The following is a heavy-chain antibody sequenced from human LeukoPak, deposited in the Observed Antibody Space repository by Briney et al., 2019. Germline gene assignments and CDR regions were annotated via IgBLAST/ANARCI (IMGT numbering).Heavy chain of an antibody. CDR1: GGSFSGYY. Sequence: SETLSLTCAVYGGSFSGYYCSWIRQPPGKGLEWIGEINHSGSTNYNPSLKSRVTISVDTSKNQFSLKLSSVTAADTAVYYCAREKEGYYGSGSYYIFDYWGQGTLVTVSS. J-gene: IGHJ4*02. D-gene: IGHD3-10*01. CDR2: INHSGST. CDR3: AREKEGYYGSGSYYIFDY. V-gene: IGHV4-34*01.